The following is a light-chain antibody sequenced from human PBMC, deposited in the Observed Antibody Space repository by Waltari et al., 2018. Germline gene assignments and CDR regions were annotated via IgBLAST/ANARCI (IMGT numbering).Light chain of an antibody. V-gene: IGKV3-20*01. Sequence: LSPGEGATLSCRASQSISRFLAWYQQKPGQAPRLLIYDASTRATGIPDRFSGSGSGTDFSLTISRLEPEDFAVYYCQKYGTLPATFGQGTKVEIK. CDR3: QKYGTLPAT. CDR2: DAS. CDR1: QSISRF. J-gene: IGKJ1*01.